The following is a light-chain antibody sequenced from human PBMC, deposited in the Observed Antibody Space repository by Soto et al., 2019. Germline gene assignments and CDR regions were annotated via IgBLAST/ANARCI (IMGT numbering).Light chain of an antibody. Sequence: QSVLTQPPSASGTPGQRVTISCSGSSSNIGSNTVNWYQQLPGTAPKLLIYSYNQRPSGVPDRFSGSKSVTSASLAISGLQSEDEADYYCNSYADSIKWVFGGGTKLTVL. CDR1: SSNIGSNT. CDR2: SYN. CDR3: NSYADSIKWV. J-gene: IGLJ3*02. V-gene: IGLV1-44*01.